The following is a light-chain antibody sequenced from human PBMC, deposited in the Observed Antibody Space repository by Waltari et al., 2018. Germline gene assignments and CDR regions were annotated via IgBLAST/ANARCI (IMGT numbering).Light chain of an antibody. CDR3: SSFTTSHTLL. CDR1: SSDVGHYNY. CDR2: EVS. Sequence: QSALTQPASVSGTPGQSITISCTGTSSDVGHYNYVSWYQQHSGKAPKLIIYEVSQRPSGVSDRFSASKSGNTASLTITGLQTEDEADYYCSSFTTSHTLLFGGGTKLTV. V-gene: IGLV2-14*01. J-gene: IGLJ2*01.